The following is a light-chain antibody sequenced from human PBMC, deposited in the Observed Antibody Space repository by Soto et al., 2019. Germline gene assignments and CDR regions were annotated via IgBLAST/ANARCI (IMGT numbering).Light chain of an antibody. V-gene: IGKV1-39*01. Sequence: DIQMTQSPSSLSASIGDTVTITCRASQDINVYLNWYQQKPGEVPKLLIYSASNLHSGVPSRFTGSGSETEFTLTIRSLQPEDFATYYRQHGYVAPYSLGQGTKVDI. CDR3: QHGYVAPYS. J-gene: IGKJ2*03. CDR1: QDINVY. CDR2: SAS.